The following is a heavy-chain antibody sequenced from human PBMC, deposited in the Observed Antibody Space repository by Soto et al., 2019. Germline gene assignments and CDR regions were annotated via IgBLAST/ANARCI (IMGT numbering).Heavy chain of an antibody. D-gene: IGHD6-19*01. CDR3: ATLKIPLAGTRRRPSDV. Sequence: EVQLLESGGGLVQPGGSLRLSCAASGFTFSDYGMNWVRQAPGKGLEWVSIISGSGGTTYYEDSVKGRFTISRDNSKNTVDLQMNSLRDEDTARYDCATLKIPLAGTRRRPSDVWGQGTMVTVSS. V-gene: IGHV3-23*01. J-gene: IGHJ3*01. CDR1: GFTFSDYG. CDR2: ISGSGGTT.